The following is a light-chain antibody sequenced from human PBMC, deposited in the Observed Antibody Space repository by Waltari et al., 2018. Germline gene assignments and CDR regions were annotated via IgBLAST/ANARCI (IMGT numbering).Light chain of an antibody. CDR3: GTWDSSLSAVV. V-gene: IGLV1-51*02. CDR2: ENN. Sequence: QSVLTQPPSVSAAPGPKVTISCSGSSSNIGTNYVSWYQQLPGTAPKLLIYENNKRPSGIPDRFSGSKSGTSATLGITGLQTGDEADYYCGTWDSSLSAVVFGGGTKLTVL. J-gene: IGLJ2*01. CDR1: SSNIGTNY.